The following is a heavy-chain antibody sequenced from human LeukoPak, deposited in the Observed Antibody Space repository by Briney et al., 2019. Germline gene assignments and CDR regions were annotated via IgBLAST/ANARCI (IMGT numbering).Heavy chain of an antibody. Sequence: PGGSLRLSCTGSGFIFSNFWMGWARQGPGKGLQWVASINRDGSEKHPVDSVKGRFTISRDNAKNSVYLQMNGPTVEDTAVYYCVRDVDIWGQGTLVTVSS. V-gene: IGHV3-7*01. CDR2: INRDGSEK. J-gene: IGHJ4*02. CDR1: GFIFSNFW. CDR3: VRDVDI. D-gene: IGHD5-24*01.